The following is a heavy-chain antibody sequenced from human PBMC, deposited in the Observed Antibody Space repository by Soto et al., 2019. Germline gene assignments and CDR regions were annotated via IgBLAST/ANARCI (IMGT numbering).Heavy chain of an antibody. D-gene: IGHD6-19*01. V-gene: IGHV1-69*13. Sequence: GASVKVSCKASGGTFSGYAISWVRQAPGQGLEWMGGIIPIFGTANYAQKLQGRVTITADESTSTAYMELSSLRSEDTAVYYCARGVGIAVAGLFDYWGQGTLVTVSS. CDR3: ARGVGIAVAGLFDY. CDR2: IIPIFGTA. CDR1: GGTFSGYA. J-gene: IGHJ4*02.